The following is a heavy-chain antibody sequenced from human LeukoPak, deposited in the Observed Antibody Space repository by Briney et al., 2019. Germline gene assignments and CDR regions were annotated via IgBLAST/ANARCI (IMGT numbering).Heavy chain of an antibody. CDR1: GFTFSSYA. V-gene: IGHV3-23*01. CDR2: ISGSGGST. J-gene: IGHJ4*02. CDR3: AKDSSPNYYGSGSLYY. D-gene: IGHD3-10*01. Sequence: PGGSLRLSCAASGFTFSSYAMSWVRQAPGKGLEWVSAISGSGGSTYYADSVKGRFTISRDNAKNSLYLQMNSLRAEDTALYYCAKDSSPNYYGSGSLYYWGQGTLVTVSS.